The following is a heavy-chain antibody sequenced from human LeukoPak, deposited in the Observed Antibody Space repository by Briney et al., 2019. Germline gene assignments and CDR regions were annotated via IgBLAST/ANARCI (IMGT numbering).Heavy chain of an antibody. J-gene: IGHJ6*03. CDR1: GYTFTSYD. Sequence: ASVKVSCKASGYTFTSYDINWVRQATGHGLEWMGWMNPNSGNTGYAQKFQGRVTMTRNTSISTAYMELSSLRSEDTAVYYCARGGGYDLVYYYMDVWGKGTTVTVSS. CDR3: ARGGGYDLVYYYMDV. V-gene: IGHV1-8*01. CDR2: MNPNSGNT. D-gene: IGHD5-12*01.